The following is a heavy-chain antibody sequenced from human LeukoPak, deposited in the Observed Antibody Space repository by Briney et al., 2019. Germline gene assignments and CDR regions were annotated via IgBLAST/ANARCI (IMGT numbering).Heavy chain of an antibody. J-gene: IGHJ4*02. CDR3: AKDGLSSCPDY. CDR2: ISGSGGST. D-gene: IGHD2-2*01. V-gene: IGHV3-23*01. CDR1: GFTFDDYG. Sequence: PGGSLRLSCAASGFTFDDYGMSWVRQAPGKGLEWVSAISGSGGSTYYADSVKGRSTISRDNSKNTLYLRMSSLRAEDTAVYYCAKDGLSSCPDYWGQGTLVTVSS.